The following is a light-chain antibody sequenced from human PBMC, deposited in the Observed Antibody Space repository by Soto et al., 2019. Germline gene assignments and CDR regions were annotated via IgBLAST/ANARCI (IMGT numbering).Light chain of an antibody. Sequence: QSVLTQSPSASASLGASVKLTCTLSSGHSSYAIAWHQQQPEKGPRYLMKLNSDGSHSKGDGIPDRISGSSSGAERYLTISSLQSEDEADYYCQTWGTGLLVFGGGTKLTVL. J-gene: IGLJ3*02. CDR3: QTWGTGLLV. V-gene: IGLV4-69*01. CDR1: SGHSSYA. CDR2: LNSDGSH.